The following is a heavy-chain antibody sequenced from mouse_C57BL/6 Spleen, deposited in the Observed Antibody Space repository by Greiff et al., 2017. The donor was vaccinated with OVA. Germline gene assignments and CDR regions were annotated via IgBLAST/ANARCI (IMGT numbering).Heavy chain of an antibody. V-gene: IGHV6-6*01. Sequence: EVQRVESGGGLVQPGGSMKLSCAASGFTFSDAWMDWVRQSPEKGLEWVAEIRNKANNHATYYAESVKGRFTISRDDSKSSVYLQMNSLRAEDTGIYYCTFRLYGHYFDYWGQGTTLTVSS. CDR1: GFTFSDAW. CDR2: IRNKANNHAT. D-gene: IGHD1-1*02. CDR3: TFRLYGHYFDY. J-gene: IGHJ2*01.